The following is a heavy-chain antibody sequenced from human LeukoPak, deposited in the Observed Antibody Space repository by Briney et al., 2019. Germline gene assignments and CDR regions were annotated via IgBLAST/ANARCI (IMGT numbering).Heavy chain of an antibody. J-gene: IGHJ5*02. D-gene: IGHD3-16*01. CDR1: GYSFISYW. CDR3: ARLEEDLTLGVAGYWFVP. Sequence: GESLKLSCKGSGYSFISYWIGWVRQMPGKGLDWMGIIYPGDSDTRYSPSFQGQVTISADKSISTAYLQWSSLRASDTAMYYCARLEEDLTLGVAGYWFVPWGQGTLVTVS. CDR2: IYPGDSDT. V-gene: IGHV5-51*01.